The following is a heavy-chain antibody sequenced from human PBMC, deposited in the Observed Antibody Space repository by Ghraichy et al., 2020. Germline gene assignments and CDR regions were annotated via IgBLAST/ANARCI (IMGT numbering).Heavy chain of an antibody. D-gene: IGHD5-24*01. CDR2: IYDSGST. V-gene: IGHV4-31*03. CDR3: ARGRKDGYNYYFDY. Sequence: SETPSLTCTVSGVSLSSGGYYWSWIRQHPAKGLEWIGYIYDSGSTYYNPSLKSRVIMSVDTSKNQFSLKLTSVTAADTAVYYCARGRKDGYNYYFDYWGQGTLVTVSS. CDR1: GVSLSSGGYY. J-gene: IGHJ4*02.